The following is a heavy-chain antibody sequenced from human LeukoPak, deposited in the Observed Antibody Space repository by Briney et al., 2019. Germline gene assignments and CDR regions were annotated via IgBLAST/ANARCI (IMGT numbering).Heavy chain of an antibody. CDR1: GFTFSSYG. V-gene: IGHV3-30*18. Sequence: GGTLRLSCAAFGFTFSSYGMHWVRQAPGKGLEWVAVISYDGSNKYYADSVKGRFTISRDNSKNTLYLQMNSLRAEDTAVYYCAKDSGGATTTTHFDYWGQGTLVTVSS. CDR2: ISYDGSNK. J-gene: IGHJ4*02. D-gene: IGHD1-26*01. CDR3: AKDSGGATTTTHFDY.